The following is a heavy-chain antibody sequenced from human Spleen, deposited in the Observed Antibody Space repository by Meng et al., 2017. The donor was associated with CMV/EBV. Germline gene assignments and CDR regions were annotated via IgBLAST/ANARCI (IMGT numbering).Heavy chain of an antibody. D-gene: IGHD1-7*01. CDR3: ARSPLSGTSFDY. V-gene: IGHV4-39*07. J-gene: IGHJ4*02. Sequence: SETLSLTCTVSGASISSSTFFWGWIRQPPGKGLEWIGLIFYGGSTYPNPSLKSRVTISLDTSKNQFSLKLSSVTAADTAVYYCARSPLSGTSFDYWGQGLLVTVSS. CDR2: IFYGGST. CDR1: GASISSSTFF.